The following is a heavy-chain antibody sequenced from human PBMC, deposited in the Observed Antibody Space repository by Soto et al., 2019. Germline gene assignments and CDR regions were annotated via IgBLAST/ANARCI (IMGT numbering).Heavy chain of an antibody. J-gene: IGHJ4*02. D-gene: IGHD6-13*01. CDR1: GFTVSSNY. CDR3: AREVAAAGFDY. CDR2: IYSGGST. Sequence: EVPLVESGGGLIQPGGSLRLSCAASGFTVSSNYMSWVRQAPGKGLEWVSVIYSGGSTYYADSVKGRFTISRDNSKNTLYLQMNSLRAEDTAVYHCAREVAAAGFDYWGQGTLVTVSS. V-gene: IGHV3-53*01.